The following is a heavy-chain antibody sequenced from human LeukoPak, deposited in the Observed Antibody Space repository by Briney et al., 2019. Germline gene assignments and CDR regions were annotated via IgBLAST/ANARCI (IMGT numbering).Heavy chain of an antibody. D-gene: IGHD6-13*01. CDR1: GFTFSNYA. V-gene: IGHV3-7*04. CDR3: ARESIAAAGTCFDY. CDR2: IKQDGSEK. J-gene: IGHJ4*02. Sequence: GGSLRLSCAASGFTFSNYAMNWVRQAPGKGLEWVANIKQDGSEKYYVDSVKGRFTISRDNAKNSLYLQMNSLRAEDTAVYYCARESIAAAGTCFDYWGQGTLVTVSS.